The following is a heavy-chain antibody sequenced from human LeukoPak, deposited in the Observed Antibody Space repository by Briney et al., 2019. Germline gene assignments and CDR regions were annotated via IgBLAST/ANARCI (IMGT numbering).Heavy chain of an antibody. CDR3: ARGGPDDNYDDFDY. D-gene: IGHD4-11*01. CDR2: VSPNSGNT. J-gene: IGHJ4*02. V-gene: IGHV1-8*01. Sequence: ASVKVSCKASGYTFTNHDINWVRQATGQGLEWMVWVSPNSGNTVYAQKVKGRVIMTMDPSMSTAYMELSSLLSEDTAVYYCARGGPDDNYDDFDYWGQGTLVTVAS. CDR1: GYTFTNHD.